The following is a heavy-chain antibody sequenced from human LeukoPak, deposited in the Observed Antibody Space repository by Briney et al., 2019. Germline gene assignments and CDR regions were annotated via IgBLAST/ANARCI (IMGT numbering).Heavy chain of an antibody. Sequence: GGSLRLSCAASGFTFSSYWMSWVRQAPGKGLEWVANIKQDGSEKYYVDSVKGRFTISRDNAKNSLYLQMNSLRAEDTAVYYCARDRANWNDYHDAFNIWGQGTMVTVSS. CDR2: IKQDGSEK. CDR3: ARDRANWNDYHDAFNI. CDR1: GFTFSSYW. J-gene: IGHJ3*02. D-gene: IGHD1-1*01. V-gene: IGHV3-7*01.